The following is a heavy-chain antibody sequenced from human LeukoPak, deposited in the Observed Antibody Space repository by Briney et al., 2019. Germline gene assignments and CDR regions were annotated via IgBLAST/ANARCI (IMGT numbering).Heavy chain of an antibody. J-gene: IGHJ4*02. CDR3: ARDDFYSGSYDY. D-gene: IGHD1-26*01. V-gene: IGHV3-33*01. Sequence: GGSLRLSCAASGFTFSSYGMHWVRQAPGKGLEWVAVIWYDGSNKYYADSVKGRFTISRDNSKNTLYLQMNSLRAEDTAVYYCARDDFYSGSYDYWGQGALVTVSS. CDR1: GFTFSSYG. CDR2: IWYDGSNK.